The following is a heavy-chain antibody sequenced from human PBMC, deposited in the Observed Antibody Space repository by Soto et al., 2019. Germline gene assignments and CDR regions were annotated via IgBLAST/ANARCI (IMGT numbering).Heavy chain of an antibody. Sequence: SVKVSCKASGGTFSSYAISLVRQAPGQGLEWMGGIIPIFGTANYAQKFQGRVTITADESTSTAYMELSSLRSDDTAVYYCARDNYASRHYGYWGQGTLVTVSS. CDR3: ARDNYASRHYGY. CDR2: IIPIFGTA. D-gene: IGHD4-4*01. J-gene: IGHJ4*02. CDR1: GGTFSSYA. V-gene: IGHV1-69*13.